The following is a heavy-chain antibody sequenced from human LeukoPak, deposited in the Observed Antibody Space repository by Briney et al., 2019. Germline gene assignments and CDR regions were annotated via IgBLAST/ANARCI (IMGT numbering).Heavy chain of an antibody. V-gene: IGHV4-39*01. J-gene: IGHJ6*03. CDR1: GGSISSSSYY. D-gene: IGHD3-10*01. CDR2: IYDSGST. Sequence: SETLSLTCAVSGGSISSSSYYWGWIRQPPGKGLEGIGSIYDSGSTYYNPSLKSRVTISVDTSKNQFSLKLSSVTAADTAVYYCARGSRGYYYYYMDVWGKGTTVTVSS. CDR3: ARGSRGYYYYYMDV.